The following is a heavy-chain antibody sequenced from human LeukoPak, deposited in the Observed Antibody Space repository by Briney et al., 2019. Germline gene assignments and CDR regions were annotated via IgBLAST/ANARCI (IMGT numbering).Heavy chain of an antibody. D-gene: IGHD2-2*01. CDR3: ARDGTSTDDY. J-gene: IGHJ4*02. CDR1: GYTFSNFG. Sequence: EASVKVSCKPSGYTFSNFGINWVRQAPGQGLEWMGWISGNNDNPNYGEKFQGRFTVTTDSSTSTAYMELRNLRFDDTAVYYCARDGTSTDDYWGQGTLVTVSS. CDR2: ISGNNDNP. V-gene: IGHV1-18*01.